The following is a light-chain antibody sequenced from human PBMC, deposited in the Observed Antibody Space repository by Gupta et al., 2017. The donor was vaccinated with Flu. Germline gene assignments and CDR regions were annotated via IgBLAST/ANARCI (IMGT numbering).Light chain of an antibody. V-gene: IGLV1-51*02. Sequence: QSVLTQPPSVSAAPGQKVTISCSGSNSNIGPNYVSWYQQLPGTAPKLLIYDNNKRPSGIPDRLSGSKSGTSATLGITGLQTGDEADYYCGTWDHSLNNGRVFGGGTKLTVL. J-gene: IGLJ3*02. CDR1: NSNIGPNY. CDR2: DNN. CDR3: GTWDHSLNNGRV.